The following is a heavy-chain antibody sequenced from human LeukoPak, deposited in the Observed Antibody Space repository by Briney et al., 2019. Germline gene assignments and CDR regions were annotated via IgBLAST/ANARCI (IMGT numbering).Heavy chain of an antibody. V-gene: IGHV4-39*07. CDR3: ARGDYYDSSGYYFSPAEYFQH. J-gene: IGHJ1*01. CDR2: IYYSGST. Sequence: SETLSLTCTVSGGSISSYYWSWIRQPPGKGLEWIGSIYYSGSTYYNPSLKSRVTISVDTSKNQFSLKLSSVTAADTAVYYCARGDYYDSSGYYFSPAEYFQHWGQGTLVTVSS. D-gene: IGHD3-22*01. CDR1: GGSISSYY.